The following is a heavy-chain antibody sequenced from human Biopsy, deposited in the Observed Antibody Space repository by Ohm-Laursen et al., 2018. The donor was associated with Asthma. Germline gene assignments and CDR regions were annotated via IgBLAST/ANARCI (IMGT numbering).Heavy chain of an antibody. J-gene: IGHJ4*02. V-gene: IGHV3-53*01. CDR2: IYSGGTS. CDR1: GFAVSRDY. CDR3: ARGDSSNWSHYYFDY. Sequence: SLRLSCAASGFAVSRDYMFWVRQAPGKGLEWVSVIYSGGTSHTADSVRGPFTISRDYSKNTLYLQMHSLRAEDTAVYYCARGDSSNWSHYYFDYWGQGTLVTVSS. D-gene: IGHD3-22*01.